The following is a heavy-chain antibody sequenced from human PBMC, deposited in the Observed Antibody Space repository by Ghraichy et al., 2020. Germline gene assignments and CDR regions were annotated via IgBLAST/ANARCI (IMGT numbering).Heavy chain of an antibody. D-gene: IGHD3-22*01. Sequence: ASVKVSCKPSGYTFTNYYIHWVRQVPGQGLEWMGIINPSGGRTTYAQKFQGRVTMTRDTSTSTVYMEVSRLRSEDTAVYYCARGPQIIYYYDSSGLDWFDPWGQGTLVTVSS. CDR3: ARGPQIIYYYDSSGLDWFDP. J-gene: IGHJ5*02. V-gene: IGHV1-46*01. CDR1: GYTFTNYY. CDR2: INPSGGRT.